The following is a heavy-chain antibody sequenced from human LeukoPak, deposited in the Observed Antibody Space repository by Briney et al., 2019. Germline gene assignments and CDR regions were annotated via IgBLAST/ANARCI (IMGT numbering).Heavy chain of an antibody. J-gene: IGHJ3*02. CDR2: ISSSSSYI. CDR3: ARERSTHAFDI. D-gene: IGHD4-17*01. Sequence: PGGSLGLSCAASGFTFSSYSMNWVRQAPGKGLEWVSSISSSSSYIYYADSVRGRFTISRDNAKNSLYLQMNSLGAEDTAVYYCARERSTHAFDIWGQGTMVTVSS. CDR1: GFTFSSYS. V-gene: IGHV3-21*01.